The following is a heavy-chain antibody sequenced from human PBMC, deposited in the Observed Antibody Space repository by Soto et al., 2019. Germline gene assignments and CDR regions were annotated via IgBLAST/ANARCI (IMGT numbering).Heavy chain of an antibody. J-gene: IGHJ6*03. CDR3: ARYGPAAILTYYYYYMDV. D-gene: IGHD2-2*01. V-gene: IGHV1-8*01. Sequence: ASVKVSCKASGYTFTSYDINWVRQATGQGLEWMGWMNPNSGNTGYAQKFQGRVTMTRNTSISTAYMELSSLRSEDTAVYYCARYGPAAILTYYYYYMDVWGKGTTVTVSS. CDR2: MNPNSGNT. CDR1: GYTFTSYD.